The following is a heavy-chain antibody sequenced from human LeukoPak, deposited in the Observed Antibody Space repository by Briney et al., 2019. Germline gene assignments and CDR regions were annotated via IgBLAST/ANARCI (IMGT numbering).Heavy chain of an antibody. V-gene: IGHV3-30*03. CDR1: GITFSRY. CDR2: ISYDGSNK. J-gene: IGHJ4*02. Sequence: PGGSLRLSCAASGITFSRYNNYGMHWVRQAPGKGLEWVAVISYDGSNKYYADSVKGRFTISRDTSKNTLYLQMNSLRDDDTAVYYCVRDFGGARDYWGQGTLVTVSS. CDR3: VRDFGGARDY. D-gene: IGHD3-16*01.